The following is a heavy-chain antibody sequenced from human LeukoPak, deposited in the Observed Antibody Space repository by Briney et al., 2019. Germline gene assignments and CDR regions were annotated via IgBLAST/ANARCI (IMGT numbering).Heavy chain of an antibody. D-gene: IGHD6-13*01. Sequence: ASVKVSCKASGYTFTSYGISWVRQAPGQGLEWMGWIGVYNGNTNYAQKLQGRVTMTTDTSTSTAYMELRSLRSDDTAVYYCARLIAAAGSNNWFDPWGQGTLVTVSS. CDR3: ARLIAAAGSNNWFDP. CDR1: GYTFTSYG. V-gene: IGHV1-18*01. CDR2: IGVYNGNT. J-gene: IGHJ5*02.